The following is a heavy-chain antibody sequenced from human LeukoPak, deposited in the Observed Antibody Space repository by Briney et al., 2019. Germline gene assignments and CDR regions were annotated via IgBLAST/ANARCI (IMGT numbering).Heavy chain of an antibody. D-gene: IGHD6-13*01. Sequence: GGSLRPSCAASGFTFSSYSMNWVRQAPGKGLEWVSSISSSSSYIYYADSVKGRFTISRDNAKNSLYLQMNSLRAEDTAVYYCAREEQQLVYAFDIWGQGTMVTVSS. CDR3: AREEQQLVYAFDI. V-gene: IGHV3-21*01. J-gene: IGHJ3*02. CDR2: ISSSSSYI. CDR1: GFTFSSYS.